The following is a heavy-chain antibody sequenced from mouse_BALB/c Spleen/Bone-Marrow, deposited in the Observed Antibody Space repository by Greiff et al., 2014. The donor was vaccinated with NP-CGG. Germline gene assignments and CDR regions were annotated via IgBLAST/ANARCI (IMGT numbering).Heavy chain of an antibody. D-gene: IGHD1-1*01. CDR1: GYTFTNYW. V-gene: IGHV1-69*02. Sequence: VQLQQSGAEVVKPGASVKVSCKASGYTFTNYWMQWVKQRPGQGLEWIGEIEPSDSYTNYNQDFKGRATLTVDKSSSTAYIQLSILTSEDSAVYDCARGRTTVVSDYWGQGTSLTVSS. CDR3: ARGRTTVVSDY. CDR2: IEPSDSYT. J-gene: IGHJ2*02.